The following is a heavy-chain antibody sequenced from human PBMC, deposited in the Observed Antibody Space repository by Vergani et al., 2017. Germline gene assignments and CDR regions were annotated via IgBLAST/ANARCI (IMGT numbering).Heavy chain of an antibody. J-gene: IGHJ4*02. CDR2: ISGSGGST. D-gene: IGHD6-19*01. Sequence: EVQLLESGGGLVQPGGSLRLSCAASGFTFSSYAMSWVRQAPGKGLEWVSAISGSGGSTYYADSVKGRFTISRDNSKNTLYLQMNSLRAEDTAVYYCSRARYSSGWYDGSYWGQGTLVTVAS. CDR1: GFTFSSYA. CDR3: SRARYSSGWYDGSY. V-gene: IGHV3-23*01.